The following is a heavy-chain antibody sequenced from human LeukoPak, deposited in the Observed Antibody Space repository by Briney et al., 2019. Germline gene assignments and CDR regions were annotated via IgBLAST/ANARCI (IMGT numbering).Heavy chain of an antibody. D-gene: IGHD5/OR15-5a*01. CDR2: ISGSGSTI. CDR3: AREVSLSL. Sequence: GGSLRLSCAASGFTFSSYSMNWIRQAPGKGLEWVSYISGSGSTIYYADSVKGRFTISRDNARNSLYLQMNSLRAEDTAVYYCAREVSLSLWGQGTTVTVSS. V-gene: IGHV3-48*04. J-gene: IGHJ6*02. CDR1: GFTFSSYS.